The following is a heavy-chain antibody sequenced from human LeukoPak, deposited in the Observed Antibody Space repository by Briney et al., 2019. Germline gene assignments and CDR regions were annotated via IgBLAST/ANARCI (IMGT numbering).Heavy chain of an antibody. CDR3: ATDYRATGVMTTFGALWYNWFDP. CDR1: GGFMSSYY. V-gene: IGHV4-4*07. D-gene: IGHD3-10*02. CDR2: IYTSGST. J-gene: IGHJ5*02. Sequence: SETLSLICTVSGGFMSSYYWSWLRQPAGKGQEWLGCIYTSGSTNYNPSLNTRVATSVATTTNQFSLKLSAVTAAHTAVYNCATDYRATGVMTTFGALWYNWFDPWGQGTLVAVSS.